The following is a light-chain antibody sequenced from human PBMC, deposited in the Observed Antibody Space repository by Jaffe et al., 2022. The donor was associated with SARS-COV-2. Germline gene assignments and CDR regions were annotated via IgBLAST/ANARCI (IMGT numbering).Light chain of an antibody. CDR2: GAS. Sequence: EIVLTQSPGTLSLSPGERATLSCRASQSVSSAYLAWYQQKPGQAPRLLMYGASNRAAGIPDRFSGSGSGTDFTLTISRLEPEDFAVYYCQQYAISLWTFGQGTKVEIK. V-gene: IGKV3-20*01. CDR1: QSVSSAY. CDR3: QQYAISLWT. J-gene: IGKJ1*01.